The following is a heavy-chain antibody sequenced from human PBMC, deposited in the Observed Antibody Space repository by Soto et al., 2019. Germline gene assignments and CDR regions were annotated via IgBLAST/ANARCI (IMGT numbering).Heavy chain of an antibody. D-gene: IGHD4-17*01. CDR3: ARGLDAFDI. Sequence: GGSLRLSCAASGFTFSSYSMNWVRQAPGKGLEWVSYISSSSTIYYADSVKGRFTISRDNAKNSLYLQMNSLRDEDTAVYYCARGLDAFDIWGQGTMVTVSS. CDR1: GFTFSSYS. CDR2: ISSSSTI. J-gene: IGHJ3*02. V-gene: IGHV3-48*02.